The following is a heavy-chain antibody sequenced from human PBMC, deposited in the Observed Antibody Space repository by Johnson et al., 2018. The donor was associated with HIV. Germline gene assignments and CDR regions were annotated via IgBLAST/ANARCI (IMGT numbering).Heavy chain of an antibody. Sequence: VQLVESGGGLVQRGGSLRLSCAASGFTFSQYWMSWVRQAPGKGLEWVSGINWNGGSTGYADSVKGRFTISRDNAKNSLYLQMNSLRAEDTALYYCARANSYGDYRAKAFDIWGQGTMVTVSS. D-gene: IGHD4-17*01. CDR1: GFTFSQYW. CDR2: INWNGGST. CDR3: ARANSYGDYRAKAFDI. V-gene: IGHV3-20*04. J-gene: IGHJ3*02.